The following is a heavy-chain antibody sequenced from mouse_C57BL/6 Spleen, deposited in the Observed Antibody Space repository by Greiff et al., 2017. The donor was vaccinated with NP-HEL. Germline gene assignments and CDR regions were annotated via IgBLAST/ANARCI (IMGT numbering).Heavy chain of an antibody. D-gene: IGHD1-1*01. CDR3: ARRDYGSSSYYFDY. J-gene: IGHJ2*01. Sequence: EVKLMESGGDLVKPGGSLKLSCAASGFTFSSYGMSWVRQTPDKRLEWVATISSGGSYTYYPDSVKGRFTISRDNAKNTLYLQMSSLKSEDTAMYYCARRDYGSSSYYFDYWGQGTTLTVSS. CDR1: GFTFSSYG. CDR2: ISSGGSYT. V-gene: IGHV5-6*02.